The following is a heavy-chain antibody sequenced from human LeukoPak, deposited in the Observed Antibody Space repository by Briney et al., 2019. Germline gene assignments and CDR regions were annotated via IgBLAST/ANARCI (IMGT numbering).Heavy chain of an antibody. V-gene: IGHV4-34*01. CDR2: INRGGIT. Sequence: TSETLSLTCAVYGGSLSGYYWSWIRQSPGKGLEWIGGINRGGITKYNPSLKSRVTISLGTSYNQFSLKLTSVTAADTAMYYCARSEDCGSSSCYWFDPWGQGTLVTVSS. CDR3: ARSEDCGSSSCYWFDP. D-gene: IGHD2-2*01. CDR1: GGSLSGYY. J-gene: IGHJ5*02.